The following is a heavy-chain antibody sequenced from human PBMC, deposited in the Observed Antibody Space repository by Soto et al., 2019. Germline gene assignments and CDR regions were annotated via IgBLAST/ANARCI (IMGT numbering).Heavy chain of an antibody. CDR1: GYTFTSYA. Sequence: QVQLVQSGAEVKKPGASVKVSCKASGYTFTSYAMHWVRQAPGQRLEWMGWINAGNGNTKYSQKFQGRVTITRDTSASPAYMALSSLRSEDTAVYYCARTSGYYLSDYWGQGTLVTVSS. J-gene: IGHJ4*02. D-gene: IGHD3-22*01. V-gene: IGHV1-3*01. CDR2: INAGNGNT. CDR3: ARTSGYYLSDY.